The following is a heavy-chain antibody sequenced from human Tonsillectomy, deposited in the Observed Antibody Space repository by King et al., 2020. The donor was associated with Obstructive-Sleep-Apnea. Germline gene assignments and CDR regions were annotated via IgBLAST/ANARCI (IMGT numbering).Heavy chain of an antibody. J-gene: IGHJ4*02. CDR1: CGSISSGGYY. CDR3: AREVDPASAEATAMVTYFDY. V-gene: IGHV4-31*03. D-gene: IGHD5-18*01. Sequence: VQLQESGPGLVKPSQTLSLTCTVSCGSISSGGYYWSWIRQHPGKGLEWIGYIYYMGSPHYTPSLKSRVTISVEPSKNQFSLKLSSVTAADTAGYYCAREVDPASAEATAMVTYFDYWGQGTLVTVSS. CDR2: IYYMGSP.